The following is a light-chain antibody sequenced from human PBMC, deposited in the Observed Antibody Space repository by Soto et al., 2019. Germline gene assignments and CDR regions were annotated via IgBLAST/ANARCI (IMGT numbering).Light chain of an antibody. Sequence: QSALTQPASVSGSPGQSITISCTGPSSDVGGYDSVSWYQKQPDKAPKLIIYGVTNRPSGVSSRFSGYKSGNTASLTISGLRTDDEADYFCSSYTSRATVVFGTGTKVTVL. CDR3: SSYTSRATVV. J-gene: IGLJ1*01. CDR2: GVT. V-gene: IGLV2-14*01. CDR1: SSDVGGYDS.